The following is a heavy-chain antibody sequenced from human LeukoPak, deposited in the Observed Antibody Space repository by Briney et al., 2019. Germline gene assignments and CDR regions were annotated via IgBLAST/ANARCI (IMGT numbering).Heavy chain of an antibody. CDR1: GGSIGSSSYY. D-gene: IGHD3-10*01. CDR2: IYYSGST. V-gene: IGHV4-39*07. J-gene: IGHJ4*02. CDR3: ARGDPYGSGSLDY. Sequence: PSETLSLTCTVSGGSIGSSSYYWGWIRQPPGKGLEWIGSIYYSGSTYYNPSLKSRVTISVDTSKNQFSQKLSSVTAADTAVYYCARGDPYGSGSLDYWGQGTLVTVSS.